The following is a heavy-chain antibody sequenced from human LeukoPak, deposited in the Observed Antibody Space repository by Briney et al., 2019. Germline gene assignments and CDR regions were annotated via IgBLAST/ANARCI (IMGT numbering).Heavy chain of an antibody. D-gene: IGHD2-8*02. J-gene: IGHJ3*02. V-gene: IGHV3-23*01. CDR3: ARGWVVATGGFDM. CDR1: GFTFSSYA. Sequence: RGSLRLSCAASGFTFSSYAMNWVRQAPGKGLEWVSAISGGGLSTYYADSVKGRFTISRDNSKNTVYLQMNSLRGEDTAVYFCARGWVVATGGFDMWGQGTMVTVSS. CDR2: ISGGGLST.